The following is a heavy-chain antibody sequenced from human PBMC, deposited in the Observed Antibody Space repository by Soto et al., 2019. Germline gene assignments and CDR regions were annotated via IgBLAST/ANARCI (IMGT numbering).Heavy chain of an antibody. CDR2: IMPTVDSA. V-gene: IGHV1-69*01. CDR1: GGTLSDYA. Sequence: QVQLVQSGAEVKTPGSSVKVSCKASGGTLSDYAISWVRQAPGQGLEWMGGIMPTVDSANYAQNFQGRLTISAEESTSTANLALSSLRSDDTAVYYCAVAAVREIMAQESSGMAVWGQGTTFIVSS. D-gene: IGHD3-10*01. J-gene: IGHJ6*02. CDR3: AVAAVREIMAQESSGMAV.